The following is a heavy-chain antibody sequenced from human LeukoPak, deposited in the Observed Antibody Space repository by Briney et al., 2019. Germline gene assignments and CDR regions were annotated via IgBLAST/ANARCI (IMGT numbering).Heavy chain of an antibody. CDR3: ARERYYYDSSGYYYVGRPTPRPSVFDY. CDR2: INHSGST. CDR1: GGSFSGYY. D-gene: IGHD3-22*01. J-gene: IGHJ4*02. V-gene: IGHV4-34*01. Sequence: SETLSLTCAVYGGSFSGYYWSWIRQPPGKGLEWIGEINHSGSTNYNPSLKSRVTISVDTSKNQFSLKLSSVTAADTAVYYCARERYYYDSSGYYYVGRPTPRPSVFDYWGQGTLVTVSS.